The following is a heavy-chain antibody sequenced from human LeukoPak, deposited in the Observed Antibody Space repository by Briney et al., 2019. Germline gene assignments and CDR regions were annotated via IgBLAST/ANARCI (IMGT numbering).Heavy chain of an antibody. Sequence: GGSLRLSCAASGFTFSIYAMSWVRQASGWGLDWLSGVSGSGGSTYYADSVKGRFAISRDNSKNTLYLQMNSLRAEGTAVYYCAKPRSDYYYSAFDYWGQGTLVTVSS. V-gene: IGHV3-23*01. J-gene: IGHJ4*02. CDR3: AKPRSDYYYSAFDY. CDR1: GFTFSIYA. CDR2: VSGSGGST. D-gene: IGHD3-22*01.